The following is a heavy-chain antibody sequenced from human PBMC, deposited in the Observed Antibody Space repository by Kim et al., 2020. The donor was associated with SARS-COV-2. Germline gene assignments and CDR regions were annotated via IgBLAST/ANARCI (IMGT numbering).Heavy chain of an antibody. CDR1: GGSFSGYR. J-gene: IGHJ4*02. D-gene: IGHD2-2*01. CDR2: IDHSGST. V-gene: IGHV4-34*01. Sequence: SETLSLTCAVYGGSFSGYRWSWIRQPPGKGLEWTGEIDHSGSTNYTPSFKSRVTISVDTSRNQFSLKLTSVTAADTAVYYCASARHCGSSSCYEEGVWGRGALVTVSA. CDR3: ASARHCGSSSCYEEGV.